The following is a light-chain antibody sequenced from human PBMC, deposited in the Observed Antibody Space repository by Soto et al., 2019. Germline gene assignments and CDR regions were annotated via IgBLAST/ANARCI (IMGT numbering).Light chain of an antibody. CDR3: QQYYSSPPT. J-gene: IGKJ1*01. CDR2: WAS. V-gene: IGKV4-1*01. Sequence: DIVLTQSPDSLAVSLGEGAAINCKSSHNSLYSSDNKNYLSWYQQRPGQPPKLLFYWASTRESGVPDRFSGSGSGTHFTLTITSLQAEDVAVYYCQQYYSSPPTFGQGTTVDIK. CDR1: HNSLYSSDNKNY.